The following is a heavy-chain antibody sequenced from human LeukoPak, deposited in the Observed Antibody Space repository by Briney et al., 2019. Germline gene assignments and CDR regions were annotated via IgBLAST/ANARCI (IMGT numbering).Heavy chain of an antibody. CDR1: GFTFSSYA. D-gene: IGHD3-10*01. CDR3: AKDLVTGSLDY. J-gene: IGHJ4*02. CDR2: ISSSGGST. Sequence: PGGSLRLSCAASGFTFSSYAMTWVRQAPGKGLEWVSSISSSGGSTYYADSVRGRFTISRDNSKNTLYLQMNSLRAEDTAIYYCAKDLVTGSLDYWGQGTLVTASS. V-gene: IGHV3-23*01.